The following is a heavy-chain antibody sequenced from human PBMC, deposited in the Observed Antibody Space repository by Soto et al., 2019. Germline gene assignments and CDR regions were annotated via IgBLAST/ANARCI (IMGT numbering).Heavy chain of an antibody. V-gene: IGHV3-30*18. CDR2: VSFDSKNK. Sequence: GGSLRLSCAASGFTFNTYAMHWVRQAPGKGLEWVAVVSFDSKNKYYIDSVEGRFTISRDNSKNTLYLQMNSLRAEDTAVYYCAKDGYYDFWSGYPFDYWGQGTLVTVSS. J-gene: IGHJ4*02. D-gene: IGHD3-3*01. CDR3: AKDGYYDFWSGYPFDY. CDR1: GFTFNTYA.